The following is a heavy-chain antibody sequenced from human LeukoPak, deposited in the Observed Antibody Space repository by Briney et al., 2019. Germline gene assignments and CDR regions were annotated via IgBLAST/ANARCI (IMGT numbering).Heavy chain of an antibody. V-gene: IGHV5-51*01. J-gene: IGHJ4*02. CDR3: ARHSGRSSDWDAY. CDR2: IFPADSDT. Sequence: GESLKISCKGSGYSFTRYWIGWVRQMPGKGLEWMGIIFPADSDTRYSPSFQGQVTISADESISTAYLQWSSLKASDTATYYCARHSGRSSDWDAYWGQGTLVTVSS. CDR1: GYSFTRYW. D-gene: IGHD6-19*01.